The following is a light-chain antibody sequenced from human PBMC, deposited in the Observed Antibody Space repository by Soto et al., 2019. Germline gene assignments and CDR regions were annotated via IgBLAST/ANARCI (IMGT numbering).Light chain of an antibody. V-gene: IGLV4-69*01. CDR3: QTWGTGIQV. CDR2: LNSDGSH. J-gene: IGLJ1*01. CDR1: SRHSTYA. Sequence: QLVLTQSPSASASLGASVKLTCTLSSRHSTYAIAWHQQQPEKGPRYLMNLNSDGSHTKGDGIPDRFSGSSSGAERYLTIPSLQSEDEADYYCQTWGTGIQVFGTGTKLTVL.